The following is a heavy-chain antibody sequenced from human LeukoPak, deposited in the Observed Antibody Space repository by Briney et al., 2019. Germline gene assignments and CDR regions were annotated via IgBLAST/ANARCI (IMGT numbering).Heavy chain of an antibody. CDR2: ITFSGSST. V-gene: IGHV3-23*01. J-gene: IGHJ4*02. Sequence: GGSLRLSCVASGFTFSSNAMSWVRQAPGMGPDWVSSITFSGSSTDYADSVKGRFTISRDNSKNTLYLQMSSLRVEDTAVYYCAKVEGWWPPTSADYWGQGTLVTVSS. CDR3: AKVEGWWPPTSADY. CDR1: GFTFSSNA. D-gene: IGHD2-15*01.